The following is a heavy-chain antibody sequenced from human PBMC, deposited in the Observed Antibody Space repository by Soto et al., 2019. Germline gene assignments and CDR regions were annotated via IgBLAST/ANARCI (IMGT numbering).Heavy chain of an antibody. CDR3: ARDQRTEAAGLFFYYYGMDV. Sequence: HPGGSLRLSCAASGFTFSSYAMHWVRQAPGKGLEWVAVISYDGSNKYYADSVKGRFTISRDNSKNTLYLQMNSLRAEDTAVYYCARDQRTEAAGLFFYYYGMDVWGQGATVTVSS. J-gene: IGHJ6*02. CDR1: GFTFSSYA. V-gene: IGHV3-30-3*01. D-gene: IGHD6-13*01. CDR2: ISYDGSNK.